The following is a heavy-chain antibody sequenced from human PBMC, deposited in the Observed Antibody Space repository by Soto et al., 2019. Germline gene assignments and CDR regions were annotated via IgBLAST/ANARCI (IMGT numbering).Heavy chain of an antibody. D-gene: IGHD1-26*01. CDR1: GDSVSSNSAA. Sequence: QSQTLSLPCAISGDSVSSNSAAWNWIRQSPSRGLEWLGRTYYRSKWYNDYAVSVKSRITINPDTSKNQFSLQLNSVTPEDTAVYYCARASGSYYYYGMDVWGQGTTVTVSS. J-gene: IGHJ6*02. CDR3: ARASGSYYYYGMDV. V-gene: IGHV6-1*01. CDR2: TYYRSKWYN.